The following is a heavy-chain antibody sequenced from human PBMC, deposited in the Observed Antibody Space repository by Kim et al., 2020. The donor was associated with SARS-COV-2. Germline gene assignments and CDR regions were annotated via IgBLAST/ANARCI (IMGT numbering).Heavy chain of an antibody. CDR3: ARGYNCGGDCYNYGMDV. V-gene: IGHV1-3*01. D-gene: IGHD2-21*01. J-gene: IGHJ6*02. CDR2: INAGNGNT. CDR1: GYTFTSYA. Sequence: ASVKVSCKASGYTFTSYAMHWVRQAPGQRLEWMGWINAGNGNTKYSQKFQGRVTITRDTSASTAYMELSSLRSEDTAVYYCARGYNCGGDCYNYGMDVWCQGTTVTVSS.